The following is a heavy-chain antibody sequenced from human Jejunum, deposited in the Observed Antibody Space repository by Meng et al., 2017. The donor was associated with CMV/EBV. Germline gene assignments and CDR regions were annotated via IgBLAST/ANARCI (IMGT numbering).Heavy chain of an antibody. CDR1: GFTFDDHA. D-gene: IGHD6-25*01. CDR3: AKDRRGGFYDGMDV. V-gene: IGHV3-9*01. CDR2: IPWNSGRI. Sequence: GFTFDDHAMHWVRQVPGKGLEWVSSIPWNSGRIDYAGSVKGRFTISRDNAKNSLYLQMNSLRPEDTAVYYCAKDRRGGFYDGMDVWGQGTTVTVSS. J-gene: IGHJ6*02.